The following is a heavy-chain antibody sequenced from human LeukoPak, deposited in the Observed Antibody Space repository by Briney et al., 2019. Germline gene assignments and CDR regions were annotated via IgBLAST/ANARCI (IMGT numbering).Heavy chain of an antibody. CDR1: GFTFSSYA. J-gene: IGHJ6*02. Sequence: GGSLRLSCVASGFTFSSYAMHWVRQAPGKGLEWVSFIYSGGNTYYADSVKGRFTISRDNSQNMLFLQMNSLRAEDTAIYYCARVFGVIIFAMDVWGQGTAVTVS. V-gene: IGHV3-53*01. CDR3: ARVFGVIIFAMDV. D-gene: IGHD3-3*01. CDR2: IYSGGNT.